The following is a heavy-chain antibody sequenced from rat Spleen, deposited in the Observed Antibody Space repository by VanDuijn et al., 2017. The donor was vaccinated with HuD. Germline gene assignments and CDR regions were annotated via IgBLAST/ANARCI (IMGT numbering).Heavy chain of an antibody. V-gene: IGHV5-19*01. D-gene: IGHD4-3*01. CDR3: TREGNSGYDY. CDR1: GFTFSNYG. Sequence: EVQLVESGGGLVQPGRSLKLSCAASGFTFSNYGMHWIRQAPTKGLEWVATISYDGSSTYYRDSVKGRFTISRDNAQNTLYLQMNSLRSEDTATYYCTREGNSGYDYWGQGVMVTVSS. J-gene: IGHJ2*01. CDR2: ISYDGSST.